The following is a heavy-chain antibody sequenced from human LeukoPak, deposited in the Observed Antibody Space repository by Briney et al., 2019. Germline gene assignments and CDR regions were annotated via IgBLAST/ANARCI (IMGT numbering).Heavy chain of an antibody. CDR3: ARDPATVTNS. V-gene: IGHV4-34*01. CDR1: GGSISSYF. D-gene: IGHD4-17*01. CDR2: INHRGST. J-gene: IGHJ4*02. Sequence: SETLSLTCTVSGGSISSYFWTWIRQPPGKGLEWIGEINHRGSTNYNPSLKSRVTISADTSKNQFSLKLNSVTAADTAVYYCARDPATVTNSWGQGTLVTVSS.